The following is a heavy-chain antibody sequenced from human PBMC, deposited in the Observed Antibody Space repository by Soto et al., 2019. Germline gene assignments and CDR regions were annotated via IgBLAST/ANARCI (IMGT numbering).Heavy chain of an antibody. V-gene: IGHV3-30*18. Sequence: PGGSLRLSCAASGFTFSSYGMHWVRQAPGKGLEWVAVISYDGSNKYYADSVKGRFTISRDNSKNTLYLQMNSLRAEDTAVYYCAKSDIVATIYYWGQGTLVTVSS. D-gene: IGHD5-12*01. CDR3: AKSDIVATIYY. CDR2: ISYDGSNK. CDR1: GFTFSSYG. J-gene: IGHJ4*02.